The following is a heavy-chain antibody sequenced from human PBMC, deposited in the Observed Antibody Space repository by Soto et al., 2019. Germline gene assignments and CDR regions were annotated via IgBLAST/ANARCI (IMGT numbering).Heavy chain of an antibody. Sequence: SETLSLTCAVYGGSFSGYYWSWIRQPPGKGLEWIGEINHSGSTNYNPSLKSRVTISVDTSKNQFSLKLSSVTAADTAVYYCARVFGHLRSSRGHPSAWDYFDYWGQGTLVTVSS. CDR3: ARVFGHLRSSRGHPSAWDYFDY. CDR1: GGSFSGYY. CDR2: INHSGST. J-gene: IGHJ4*02. V-gene: IGHV4-34*01. D-gene: IGHD3-3*01.